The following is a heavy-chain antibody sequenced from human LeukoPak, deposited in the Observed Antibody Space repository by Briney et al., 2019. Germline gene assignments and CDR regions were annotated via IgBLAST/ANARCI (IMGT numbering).Heavy chain of an antibody. Sequence: GGSLRLSCAASGFTFSSYGMHWVRQAPGKGLEWVAVISYDGSNKYYADSVKGRFTISRDNSKNTLYLQMNGLRAEDTAVYYCARDISVGGMFDYWGQGTLVTVSS. CDR3: ARDISVGGMFDY. V-gene: IGHV3-30*03. CDR2: ISYDGSNK. J-gene: IGHJ4*02. D-gene: IGHD3-16*01. CDR1: GFTFSSYG.